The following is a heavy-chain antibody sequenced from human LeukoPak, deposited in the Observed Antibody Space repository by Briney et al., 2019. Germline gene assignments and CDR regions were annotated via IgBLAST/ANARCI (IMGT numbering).Heavy chain of an antibody. Sequence: PGGSLRLSCAASGFTFSSYDMSWVRQAPGKGLEWVSAISGSGGSTYYADSVKGRFTISRDNSKNTLYLQMNSLRAEDTAVYYCAKDPSIAVAGLFDYWGQGTLVTVSS. V-gene: IGHV3-23*01. D-gene: IGHD6-19*01. CDR1: GFTFSSYD. CDR2: ISGSGGST. CDR3: AKDPSIAVAGLFDY. J-gene: IGHJ4*02.